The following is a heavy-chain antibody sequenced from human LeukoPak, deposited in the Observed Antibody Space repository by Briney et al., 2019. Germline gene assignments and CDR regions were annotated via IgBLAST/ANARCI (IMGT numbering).Heavy chain of an antibody. Sequence: GSLRLSCAASGFTFSSYGMHWIRQPPGKGLQWIGEISHSGGINYNPSLKSRVTISEDTSKSQFSLRLTSVTAADTAVYYCARDYYGGNSDWGQGTLVTVSS. J-gene: IGHJ4*02. V-gene: IGHV4-34*01. CDR2: ISHSGGI. CDR3: ARDYYGGNSD. CDR1: GFTFSSYG. D-gene: IGHD4-23*01.